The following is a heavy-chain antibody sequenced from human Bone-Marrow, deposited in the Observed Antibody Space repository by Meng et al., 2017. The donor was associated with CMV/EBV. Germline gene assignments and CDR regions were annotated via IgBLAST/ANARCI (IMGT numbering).Heavy chain of an antibody. CDR1: GFTFSSCA. V-gene: IGHV3-30-3*01. Sequence: ASGFTFSSCAMNWVRPTAGEGLALVAVMSYDRSNNYYAASVKHHFTISSDNSKNTLYVQMNSLRAEDTAVYYCAREVIPAASNWFEPWGQGTLVTVSS. CDR3: AREVIPAASNWFEP. J-gene: IGHJ5*02. CDR2: MSYDRSNN. D-gene: IGHD2-2*01.